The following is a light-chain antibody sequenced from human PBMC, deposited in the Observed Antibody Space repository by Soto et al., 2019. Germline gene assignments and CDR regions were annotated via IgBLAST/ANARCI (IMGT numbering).Light chain of an antibody. CDR3: QQYGSSPRT. CDR1: QSVSNW. J-gene: IGKJ1*01. V-gene: IGKV1-5*01. Sequence: DIQMTQSPSTLSASVGDRVTITCRASQSVSNWLAWYQQKRGKAPELLIYDASSRATGIPDRFSGSGSGTDFTLTISRLEPEDFAVYYCQQYGSSPRTFGQGTKVDIK. CDR2: DAS.